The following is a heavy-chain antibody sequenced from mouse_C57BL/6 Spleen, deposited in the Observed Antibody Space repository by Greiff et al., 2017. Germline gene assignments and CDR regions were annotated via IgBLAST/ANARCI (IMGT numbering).Heavy chain of an antibody. CDR2: INPSNGGT. CDR1: GYTFTSYW. D-gene: IGHD2-1*01. Sequence: VQLQQPGTELVKPGASVKLSCKASGYTFTSYWMHWVKQRPGQGLEWIGNINPSNGGTNYNEKFKSKATLTVDKSSSTAYMQLSSLTSEDSAVDCCAKEGGVNYEDYWGQGTTLTVSS. CDR3: AKEGGVNYEDY. J-gene: IGHJ2*01. V-gene: IGHV1-53*01.